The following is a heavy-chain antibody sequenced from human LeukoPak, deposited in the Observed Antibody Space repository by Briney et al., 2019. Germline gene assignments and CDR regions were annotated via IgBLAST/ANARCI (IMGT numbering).Heavy chain of an antibody. CDR3: ATHVSSSGWFPPLYYYYYMDV. D-gene: IGHD6-19*01. J-gene: IGHJ6*03. Sequence: GESLKISCKGSGYSFTSYWIGWVRQMPGKGLEWMGIIYPGDSDTRYSPSFQGQVTISADKSISTAYLQWSSLKASDTAMYYCATHVSSSGWFPPLYYYYYMDVWGKGTTVTVSS. V-gene: IGHV5-51*01. CDR2: IYPGDSDT. CDR1: GYSFTSYW.